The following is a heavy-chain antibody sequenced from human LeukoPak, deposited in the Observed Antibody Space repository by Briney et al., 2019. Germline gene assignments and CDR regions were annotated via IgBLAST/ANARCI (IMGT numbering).Heavy chain of an antibody. CDR3: ARDHYYDPHGFDY. Sequence: GGSLRLSCAASGFTFSNYEINWVRQAPGKGLAWVSYISSGGTTIYYADSVKGRFTISRDNSRNTLYLQMNSLRAEDTAVYYCARDHYYDPHGFDYWGQGTLVTVSS. CDR1: GFTFSNYE. D-gene: IGHD3-22*01. V-gene: IGHV3-48*03. J-gene: IGHJ4*02. CDR2: ISSGGTTI.